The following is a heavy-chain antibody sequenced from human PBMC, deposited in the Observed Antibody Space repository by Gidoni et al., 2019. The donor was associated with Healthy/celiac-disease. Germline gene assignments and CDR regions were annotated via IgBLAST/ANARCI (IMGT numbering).Heavy chain of an antibody. V-gene: IGHV3-9*02. J-gene: IGHJ4*02. Sequence: EVQLVESGGGLIQPGRSLRVSCAATGCTSDEYAMHGVRQAQGKGLEWVSGISWNSGSLGYADSVKGRFPISRDNAKNSLYLQMNSLRAADTALYYCAKDRGGSYSLGAAFDYWGQGTLVTVSS. CDR3: AKDRGGSYSLGAAFDY. D-gene: IGHD1-26*01. CDR2: ISWNSGSL. CDR1: GCTSDEYA.